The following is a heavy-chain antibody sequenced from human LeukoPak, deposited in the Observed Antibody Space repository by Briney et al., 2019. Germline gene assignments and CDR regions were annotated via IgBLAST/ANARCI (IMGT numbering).Heavy chain of an antibody. Sequence: SETLSLTCTVSGASMTDYYWSWIRQPPGKGLEWIAYSHYSGETKYNPSLKSRITISVDTSKNQFSLKLSSVTAADAAVYFCARQPGGTAAFDIWGQGTTVTVSA. CDR3: ARQPGGTAAFDI. D-gene: IGHD1-14*01. CDR2: SHYSGET. J-gene: IGHJ3*02. CDR1: GASMTDYY. V-gene: IGHV4-59*08.